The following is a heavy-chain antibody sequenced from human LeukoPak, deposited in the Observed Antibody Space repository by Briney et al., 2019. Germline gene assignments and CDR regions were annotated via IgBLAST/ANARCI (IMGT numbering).Heavy chain of an antibody. V-gene: IGHV4-39*07. Sequence: PSETLSLTCTVSGDSISSSSYYWGWIRQSPGKGLEWIGSIYYGGSTHYKSSLKSRVNISVDTSKNQFFLKLNPVTAADTAVYYCARRRVYYDILTGYYSPSGPFDYWGQGTLVTVSS. CDR2: IYYGGST. CDR3: ARRRVYYDILTGYYSPSGPFDY. J-gene: IGHJ4*02. D-gene: IGHD3-9*01. CDR1: GDSISSSSYY.